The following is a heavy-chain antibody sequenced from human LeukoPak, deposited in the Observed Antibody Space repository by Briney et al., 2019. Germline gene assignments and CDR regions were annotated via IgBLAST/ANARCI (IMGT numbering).Heavy chain of an antibody. CDR1: GFTFTDSA. CDR2: VVVGSGDT. V-gene: IGHV1-58*01. D-gene: IGHD1-26*01. Sequence: ASVRVSCKASGFTFTDSAVQWVRQARGQRLEGIGWVVVGSGDTNYAQKFQGKVTITRDMSTSTAYMELTSLRSEDTAVYYCAAGLVYSGSYWADYWGQGTLVTVSS. CDR3: AAGLVYSGSYWADY. J-gene: IGHJ4*02.